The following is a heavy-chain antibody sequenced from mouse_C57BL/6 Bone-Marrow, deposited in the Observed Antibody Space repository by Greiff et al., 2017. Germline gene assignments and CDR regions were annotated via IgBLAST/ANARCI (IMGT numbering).Heavy chain of an antibody. V-gene: IGHV5-4*01. D-gene: IGHD4-1*01. CDR2: ISDGGSYT. J-gene: IGHJ2*01. Sequence: EVQVVESGGGLVKPGGSLKLSCAASGFTFSSYAMSWVRQTPEKRLEWVATISDGGSYTYYPDNVKGRFTISRDNAKNNLYLQMSHLKSEDTAMYYCARDSWDGDYWGQGTTLTVSS. CDR1: GFTFSSYA. CDR3: ARDSWDGDY.